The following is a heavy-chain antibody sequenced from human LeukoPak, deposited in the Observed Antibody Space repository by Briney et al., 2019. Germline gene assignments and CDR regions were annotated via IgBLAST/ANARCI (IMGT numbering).Heavy chain of an antibody. CDR1: GGSFSGYY. CDR2: IYYSGST. J-gene: IGHJ4*02. CDR3: ARESADGEALDY. V-gene: IGHV4-59*01. Sequence: PSETLSLTCAVYGGSFSGYYWSWIRQPPGKGLEWIGYIYYSGSTNYNPSLKSRVTISVDTSKNQFSLKLSSVTAADTAVYYCARESADGEALDYWGQGTLVTVSS.